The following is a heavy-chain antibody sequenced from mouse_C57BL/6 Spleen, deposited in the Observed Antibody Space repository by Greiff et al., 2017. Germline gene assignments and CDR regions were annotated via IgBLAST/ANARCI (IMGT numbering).Heavy chain of an antibody. CDR2: ISYDGSN. D-gene: IGHD2-1*01. V-gene: IGHV3-6*01. J-gene: IGHJ3*01. Sequence: VQLKESGPGLVKPSQSLSLTCSVTGYSITSGYYWNWIRQFPGNKLEWMGYISYDGSNNYNPSLKNRISITRDTSKNQFFLKLNSVTTEDTATYYCATDLPFAYWGQGTLVTVSA. CDR1: GYSITSGYY. CDR3: ATDLPFAY.